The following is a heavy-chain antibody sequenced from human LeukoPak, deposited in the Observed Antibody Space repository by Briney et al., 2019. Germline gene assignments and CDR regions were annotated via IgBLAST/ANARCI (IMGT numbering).Heavy chain of an antibody. CDR3: ARDALRIAVAGTMLAPTVHY. J-gene: IGHJ4*02. CDR2: INPNSGGT. CDR1: GYTFTGYY. V-gene: IGHV1-2*02. Sequence: ASVKVPCKASGYTFTGYYMHWVRQAPGQGLEWMGWINPNSGGTNYAQKFQGRVTMTRDTSISTAYMELSRLRSDDTTVHYCARDALRIAVAGTMLAPTVHYWGQGTLVTVSS. D-gene: IGHD6-19*01.